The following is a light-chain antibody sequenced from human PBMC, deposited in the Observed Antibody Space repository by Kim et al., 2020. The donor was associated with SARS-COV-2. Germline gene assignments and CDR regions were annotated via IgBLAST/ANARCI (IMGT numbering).Light chain of an antibody. V-gene: IGLV3-19*01. CDR2: GKN. CDR3: NSRDSNDNVL. J-gene: IGLJ2*01. Sequence: VALGQTVRITCQGDSLRSYYATWYQQKPGQAPILVIYGKNNRPSGIPDRFSGSSSGNTASLTITGTQAGDEADYYCNSRDSNDNVLFGGGTQLTVL. CDR1: SLRSYY.